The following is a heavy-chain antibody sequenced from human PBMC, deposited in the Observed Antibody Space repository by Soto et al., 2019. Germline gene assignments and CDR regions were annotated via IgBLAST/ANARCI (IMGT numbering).Heavy chain of an antibody. D-gene: IGHD5-12*01. J-gene: IGHJ4*02. Sequence: QVQLVESGGGLVKPGGSLRLSCAASGFTFSDYYMSWLRQAPGKGLEWVSYISSSSSYTNYADSVKGRFTISRDNAKNSRYLQTNSLRAEDTAVYYCARDHHRYSGYEYVDYWGQGTLVTVSS. CDR2: ISSSSSYT. V-gene: IGHV3-11*05. CDR1: GFTFSDYY. CDR3: ARDHHRYSGYEYVDY.